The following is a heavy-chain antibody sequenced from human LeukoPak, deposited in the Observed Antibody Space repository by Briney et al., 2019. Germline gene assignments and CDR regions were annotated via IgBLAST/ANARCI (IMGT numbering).Heavy chain of an antibody. Sequence: SVKVSCKASGGTFSSYAISWVRQAPGQGLEWMGGIIPIFGTANYAQKCQGRVTITTDESTSTAYMELSSLRSEDTAVYYCARGSVITMVRGVMRDFDYWGQGTLVTVSS. J-gene: IGHJ4*02. D-gene: IGHD3-10*01. CDR1: GGTFSSYA. V-gene: IGHV1-69*05. CDR3: ARGSVITMVRGVMRDFDY. CDR2: IIPIFGTA.